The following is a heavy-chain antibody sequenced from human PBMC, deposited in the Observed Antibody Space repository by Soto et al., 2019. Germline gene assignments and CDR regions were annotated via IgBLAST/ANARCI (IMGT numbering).Heavy chain of an antibody. CDR3: ARERSLAVAAPGC. CDR2: ISYDGSNK. Sequence: GGSLRLSCAASGFTFSSYAMHWVRQAPGKGLEWVAVISYDGSNKYYADSVKGRFTISRDNSKNTLYLQMNSLRADDTAVYFCARERSLAVAAPGCWGQGTLVTVSS. D-gene: IGHD6-19*01. CDR1: GFTFSSYA. J-gene: IGHJ4*02. V-gene: IGHV3-30-3*01.